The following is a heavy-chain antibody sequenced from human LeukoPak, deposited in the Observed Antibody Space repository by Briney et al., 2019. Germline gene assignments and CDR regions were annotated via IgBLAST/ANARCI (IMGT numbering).Heavy chain of an antibody. CDR2: ISGSGGST. CDR3: AKHWIAAAAHFDY. D-gene: IGHD6-13*01. CDR1: GFTFSNYW. Sequence: QAGGSLRLSCAASGFTFSNYWMSWVRQAPGKGLEWVSAISGSGGSTYYADSVKGRFTISRDNSKNTLYLQMNSLRAEDTAVYYCAKHWIAAAAHFDYWGQGTLVTVSS. J-gene: IGHJ4*02. V-gene: IGHV3-23*01.